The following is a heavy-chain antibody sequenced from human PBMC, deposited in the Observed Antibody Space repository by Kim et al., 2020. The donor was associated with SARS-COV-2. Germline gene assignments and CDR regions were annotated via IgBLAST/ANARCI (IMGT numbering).Heavy chain of an antibody. CDR3: ARGLDY. J-gene: IGHJ4*02. Sequence: NSGGTNYAQKFQGRVTMTRDTSISTAYMELSSLRSDDTAVYYCARGLDYWGQGTLVTVSS. CDR2: NSGGT. V-gene: IGHV1-2*02.